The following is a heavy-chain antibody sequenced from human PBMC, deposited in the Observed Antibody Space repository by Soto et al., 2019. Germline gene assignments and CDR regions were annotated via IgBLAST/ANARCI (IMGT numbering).Heavy chain of an antibody. J-gene: IGHJ5*02. CDR3: AREWDYYASRTYSNWFDP. CDR1: GFTFSSYS. Sequence: PGGSLRLSCAASGFTFSSYSMNWVRQAPGKGLEWVSSISSSSSYIYYADSVKGRFTISRDNAKSTLYLQMNSLRAEDTAVYYCAREWDYYASRTYSNWFDPWGQGTLVTVSS. CDR2: ISSSSSYI. V-gene: IGHV3-21*04. D-gene: IGHD3-10*01.